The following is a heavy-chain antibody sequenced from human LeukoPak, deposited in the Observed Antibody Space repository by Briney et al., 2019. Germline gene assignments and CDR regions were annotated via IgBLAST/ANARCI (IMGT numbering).Heavy chain of an antibody. CDR1: GFTFSSYS. D-gene: IGHD5-24*01. V-gene: IGHV3-20*04. Sequence: GGSLRLSCAASGFTFSSYSMNWVRQAPGKGLEWVSGINWNGGSTGYADSVKGRFTISRDNAKNSLYLQMNSLRAEDTALYYCARSRDGGFVTFDYWGQGTLVTVSS. CDR2: INWNGGST. J-gene: IGHJ4*02. CDR3: ARSRDGGFVTFDY.